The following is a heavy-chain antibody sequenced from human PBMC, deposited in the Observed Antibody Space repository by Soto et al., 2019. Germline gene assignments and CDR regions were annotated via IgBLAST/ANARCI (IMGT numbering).Heavy chain of an antibody. V-gene: IGHV3-30*03. CDR1: EFTFNTYA. CDR3: ARDVGNYVPYYYGMDV. D-gene: IGHD1-7*01. J-gene: IGHJ6*02. Sequence: QAQLVESGGGVVQPGRSLRLSCAASEFTFNTYAMHWVRQAPGKGLEWVAVIAYDGNDNYYADSVKGRFTISRDNSKNALYLQMNTLRPEDTAMYYCARDVGNYVPYYYGMDVWCQGTTVTVSS. CDR2: IAYDGNDN.